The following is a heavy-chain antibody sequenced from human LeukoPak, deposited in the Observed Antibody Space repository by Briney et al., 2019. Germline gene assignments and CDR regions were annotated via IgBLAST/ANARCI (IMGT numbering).Heavy chain of an antibody. V-gene: IGHV4-4*02. Sequence: PSETLSLTCAVSGDSISNSNWWTWIRQPPGKGLEWIGEVYPTGSTNYSPSLKGRVTISVDKSKNQFSLTLTSVTAADTAVYFCGTTEHDSGDYWGQGTLVTVPS. CDR1: GDSISNSNW. D-gene: IGHD6-25*01. CDR2: VYPTGST. J-gene: IGHJ4*02. CDR3: GTTEHDSGDY.